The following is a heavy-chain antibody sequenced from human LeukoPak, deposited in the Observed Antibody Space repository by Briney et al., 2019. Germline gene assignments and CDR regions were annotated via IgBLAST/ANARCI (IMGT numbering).Heavy chain of an antibody. CDR1: GFTFSNAW. CDR2: IKSKTDGGTT. V-gene: IGHV3-15*01. CDR3: TTAYSSGWYYYYYYGMDV. D-gene: IGHD6-19*01. Sequence: PGGSLRLSCAASGFTFSNAWMSWVCQAPGKGLEWVGRIKSKTDGGTTDYAAPVKGRFTISRDDSKNTLYLQMNSLKTEDTAVYYCTTAYSSGWYYYYYYGMDVWGQGTTVTVSS. J-gene: IGHJ6*02.